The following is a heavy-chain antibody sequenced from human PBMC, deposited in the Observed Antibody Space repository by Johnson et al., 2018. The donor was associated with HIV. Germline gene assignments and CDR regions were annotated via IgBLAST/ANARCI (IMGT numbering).Heavy chain of an antibody. D-gene: IGHD3-22*01. V-gene: IGHV3-11*04. CDR3: ARDPELDYFDNRAFDI. CDR2: ISSSGSTM. J-gene: IGHJ3*02. Sequence: QAPGKGLEWVSYISSSGSTMYYAYSVKARFTISIDNVKNSLYLQMNSLRAEDTAVYYCARDPELDYFDNRAFDIWGQGTMVTVSS.